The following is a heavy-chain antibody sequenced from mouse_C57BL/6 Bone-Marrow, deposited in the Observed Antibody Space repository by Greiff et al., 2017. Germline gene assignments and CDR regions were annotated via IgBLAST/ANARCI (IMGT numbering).Heavy chain of an antibody. CDR1: GYTFTSYG. CDR3: ARSDYDDDWYFDV. J-gene: IGHJ1*03. V-gene: IGHV1-81*01. Sequence: VQLQQSGAELARPGASVKLSCTASGYTFTSYGISWVKQRTGQGLEWIGEIYPRSGNTYYNEKFKGKATLTADKSSSTAYMELRSLTSEDSAVYFCARSDYDDDWYFDVWGTGTTVTVSS. CDR2: IYPRSGNT. D-gene: IGHD2-4*01.